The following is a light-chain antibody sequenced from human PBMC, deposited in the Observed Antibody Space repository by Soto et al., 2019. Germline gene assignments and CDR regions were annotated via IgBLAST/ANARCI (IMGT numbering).Light chain of an antibody. J-gene: IGKJ4*01. CDR3: QQRFNWPPLT. CDR1: QSVTSNY. Sequence: EIVLTQSPGTLSLSPGERATLSCRASQSVTSNYVAWCQQTPGQAPRLLIYDASNRATGIPARFSGSASWTAVNFTIGSAEPEESAAYYCQQRFNWPPLTFGGGTKVDIK. CDR2: DAS. V-gene: IGKV3D-20*02.